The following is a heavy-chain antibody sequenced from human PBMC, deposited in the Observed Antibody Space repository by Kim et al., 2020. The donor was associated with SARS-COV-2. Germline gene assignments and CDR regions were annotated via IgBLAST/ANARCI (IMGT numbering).Heavy chain of an antibody. CDR2: INHSGST. CDR1: GGSFSGYY. Sequence: SETLSLTCAVYGGSFSGYYWSWIRQPPGKGLEWIGEINHSGSTNYNPSLNSRVTISVDTSKNQFSLKLSSVTAADTAVYYCARAAWRPADGLDYWGQGTLVTVSS. CDR3: ARAAWRPADGLDY. D-gene: IGHD4-17*01. V-gene: IGHV4-34*01. J-gene: IGHJ4*02.